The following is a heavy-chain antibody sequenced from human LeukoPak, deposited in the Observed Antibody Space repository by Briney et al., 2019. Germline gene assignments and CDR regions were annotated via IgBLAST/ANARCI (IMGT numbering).Heavy chain of an antibody. D-gene: IGHD3-3*01. J-gene: IGHJ6*03. V-gene: IGHV4-39*07. CDR3: ATEGAVWSGYHIDYYYYYMDV. CDR1: GGSISSSSYY. Sequence: SETLSLTCTVSGGSISSSSYYWGWIRQPPGKGLEWIGSIYYSGSTYYNPSLKSRVTISVDTSKNQFSLKLSSVTAADTAVYYCATEGAVWSGYHIDYYYYYMDVWGKGTTVTVSS. CDR2: IYYSGST.